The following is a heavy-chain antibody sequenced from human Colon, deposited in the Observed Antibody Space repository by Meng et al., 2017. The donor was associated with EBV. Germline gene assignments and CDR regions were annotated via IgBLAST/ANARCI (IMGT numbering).Heavy chain of an antibody. CDR3: SRDLAGPYDD. CDR2: INENGGIT. Sequence: VGSGGALGQPGGSLGLSWAVSGFTFSRYWMHWVRQVPGKGLVWVSRINENGGITTYADSVRGRFTISRDNTKNTLYLEMNSLRAEDTAVYFCSRDLAGPYDDWGQGTLVTVSS. V-gene: IGHV3-74*03. CDR1: GFTFSRYW. J-gene: IGHJ4*02.